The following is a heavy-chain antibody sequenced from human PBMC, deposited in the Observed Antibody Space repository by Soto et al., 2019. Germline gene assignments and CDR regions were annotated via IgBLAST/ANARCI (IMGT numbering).Heavy chain of an antibody. CDR3: ARDTGTYPYYFDY. J-gene: IGHJ4*02. Sequence: QVQLQESGPGLVKPSQTLSLTCTVSGGSISSGENFWNWIRQSPGKGLEWIGYIHHSGSTYYNPAHKSRLTITVDTSKNQVSLKLNSVTAADTAGYYCARDTGTYPYYFDYWGQGTLVTVSS. V-gene: IGHV4-30-4*01. D-gene: IGHD1-26*01. CDR1: GGSISSGENF. CDR2: IHHSGST.